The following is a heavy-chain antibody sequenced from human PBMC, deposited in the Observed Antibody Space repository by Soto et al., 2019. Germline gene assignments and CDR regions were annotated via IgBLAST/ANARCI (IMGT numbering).Heavy chain of an antibody. Sequence: PXDSRTSSRRGSGYSFTSYWISLVRQMPGKGLEWMGRIDPSDSYTNYSPSFQGHVTISADKSISTAYLQWSSLKASDTAMYYCARVAIFGVVYGMDVWGQGTTVPVSS. D-gene: IGHD3-3*01. CDR2: IDPSDSYT. CDR1: GYSFTSYW. J-gene: IGHJ6*02. CDR3: ARVAIFGVVYGMDV. V-gene: IGHV5-10-1*01.